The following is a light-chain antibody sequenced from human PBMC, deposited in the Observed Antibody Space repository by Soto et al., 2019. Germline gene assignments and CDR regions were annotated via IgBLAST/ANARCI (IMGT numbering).Light chain of an antibody. CDR1: HSVVDN. CDR3: QQYDVWPPIT. V-gene: IGKV3-15*01. CDR2: RAT. Sequence: EVLLTQSPAALSLSPGETATLSCRASHSVVDNLAWYQQRPGQAPRLLIYRATSRATGVPARFSCSGTVTEFSLTIRSLQFEDFAVYYCQQYDVWPPITFGQGTRLEIK. J-gene: IGKJ5*01.